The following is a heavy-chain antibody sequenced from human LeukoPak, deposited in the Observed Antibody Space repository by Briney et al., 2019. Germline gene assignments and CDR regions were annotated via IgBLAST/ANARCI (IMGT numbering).Heavy chain of an antibody. J-gene: IGHJ6*03. Sequence: GGSLRLSCAASGFTVSSNYMSWVRQAPGKGLEWVSVIYSGGSTYYADSVKGRFTISRDNSKNTLYLQMNSLRAEDTAVYYCARYGSGSFSPRYYYYYMDVWGKGTTVTISS. CDR3: ARYGSGSFSPRYYYYYMDV. D-gene: IGHD3-10*01. V-gene: IGHV3-53*01. CDR1: GFTVSSNY. CDR2: IYSGGST.